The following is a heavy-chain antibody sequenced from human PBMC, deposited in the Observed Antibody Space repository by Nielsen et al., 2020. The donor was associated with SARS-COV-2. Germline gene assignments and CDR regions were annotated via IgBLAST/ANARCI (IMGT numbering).Heavy chain of an antibody. D-gene: IGHD1-1*01. V-gene: IGHV3-64D*09. CDR1: GFTFSSYA. J-gene: IGHJ4*02. CDR3: VKDLGWNDDDY. CDR2: ISSNGGST. Sequence: GESLKISCSASGFTFSSYAMHWVRQAPGKGLEYVSAISSNGGSTYYADSVKGRFTISRDNSKNTLYLQMSSLRAEDTAVYYCVKDLGWNDDDYWGQGTLVTVSS.